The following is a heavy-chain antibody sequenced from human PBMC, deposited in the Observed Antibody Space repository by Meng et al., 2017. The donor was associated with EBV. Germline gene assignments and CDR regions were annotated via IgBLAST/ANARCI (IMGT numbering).Heavy chain of an antibody. CDR2: LIPMSDAP. CDR3: ASESGRGFTPDY. Sequence: QVWLVQSGGGVKKPGASVKVSGRTPGGTFRGDASSWVRQAPGQGLEWMGGLIPMSDAPHYAQKFQGRVTITADESTSTHYMDLSGLRSEDTAVYYCASESGRGFTPDYWGQGTLVTVSS. V-gene: IGHV1-69*01. D-gene: IGHD3-10*01. CDR1: GGTFRGDA. J-gene: IGHJ4*02.